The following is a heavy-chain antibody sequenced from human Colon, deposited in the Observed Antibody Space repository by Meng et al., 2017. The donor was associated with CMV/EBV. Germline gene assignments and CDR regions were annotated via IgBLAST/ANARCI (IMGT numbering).Heavy chain of an antibody. CDR1: GGSISGHY. CDR3: GRAGARGVPIDV. V-gene: IGHV4-4*07. CDR2: IYSNGRI. J-gene: IGHJ1*01. Sequence: QGQLTESGTGLVKSSETLSFTCTVSGGSISGHYWTWIRRPAGEGLQWLGRIYSNGRIDENYSLRSRVTISVDTSKNQLSLRLTSVTAAETAVYYCGRAGARGVPIDVWGRGTLVTVSS. D-gene: IGHD3-10*01.